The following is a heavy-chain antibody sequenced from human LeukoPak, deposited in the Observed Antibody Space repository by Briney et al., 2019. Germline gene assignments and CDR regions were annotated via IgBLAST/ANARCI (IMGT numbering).Heavy chain of an antibody. CDR2: IYTSGST. CDR1: GGSISSGSYY. V-gene: IGHV4-61*02. D-gene: IGHD4-17*01. J-gene: IGHJ4*02. Sequence: MTSETLSLTCTVSGGSISSGSYYWSWIRQPAGKGLEWIGRIYTSGSTNYNPSLKSRVTISVDTSRNQFSLKLSSVTAADTAVYYCARKSYGDYGFDYWGLGTLVTVSS. CDR3: ARKSYGDYGFDY.